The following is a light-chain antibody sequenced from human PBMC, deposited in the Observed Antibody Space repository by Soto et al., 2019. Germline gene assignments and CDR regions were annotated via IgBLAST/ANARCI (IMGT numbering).Light chain of an antibody. J-gene: IGKJ5*01. V-gene: IGKV3-11*01. CDR3: QQRYVWPIS. Sequence: EIVLTQSPATLSLSPGERATLSCRANQRIGDYLAWYQQRPGQAPRLLIYDGTNRAAGTPARFTGSGSGSDYTLTISSLQPEDFALHYGQQRYVWPISFGQGTRLEIK. CDR2: DGT. CDR1: QRIGDY.